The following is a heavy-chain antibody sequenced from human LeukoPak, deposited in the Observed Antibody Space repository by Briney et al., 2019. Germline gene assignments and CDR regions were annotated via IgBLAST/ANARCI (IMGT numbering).Heavy chain of an antibody. V-gene: IGHV3-30*04. CDR1: GGTFSSYA. Sequence: SCKASGGTFSSYAISWVRQAPGKGLEWLATISRDGKRQFYADSVKGRFTISRDDSRNTLYLQMNSLRPEDTAVYYCARDRLNRAYCGDDCYSAAFDYWGQGTLVTVSS. CDR3: ARDRLNRAYCGDDCYSAAFDY. CDR2: ISRDGKRQ. D-gene: IGHD2-21*02. J-gene: IGHJ4*02.